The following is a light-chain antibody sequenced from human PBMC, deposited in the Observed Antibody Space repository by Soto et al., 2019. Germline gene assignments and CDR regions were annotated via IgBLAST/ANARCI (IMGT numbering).Light chain of an antibody. CDR1: SSDVGGYNY. CDR2: EVS. J-gene: IGLJ1*01. V-gene: IGLV2-8*01. CDR3: SSYAAGSNFV. Sequence: QSVLTQPPSASGSPGQSVTISCTGTSSDVGGYNYVSWCQQHPGKAPKLMIYEVSKRPSGVPDRFSGSKSDNTASLTVSGLQAEDEADYYCSSYAAGSNFVFGTGTKLTVL.